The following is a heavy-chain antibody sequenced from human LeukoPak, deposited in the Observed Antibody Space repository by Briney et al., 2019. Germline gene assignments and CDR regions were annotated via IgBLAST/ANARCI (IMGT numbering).Heavy chain of an antibody. CDR3: AISGSPPQLFDY. D-gene: IGHD3-10*01. CDR2: IIPILGIA. CDR1: GGTFSSYA. Sequence: VASVTVSCKASGGTFSSYAISWVRQAPGQGLEWMGRIIPILGIANYAQKFQGRVTITADKSTSTAYMELSSLRSEDTAVYYCAISGSPPQLFDYWGQGTLVTVSS. J-gene: IGHJ4*02. V-gene: IGHV1-69*04.